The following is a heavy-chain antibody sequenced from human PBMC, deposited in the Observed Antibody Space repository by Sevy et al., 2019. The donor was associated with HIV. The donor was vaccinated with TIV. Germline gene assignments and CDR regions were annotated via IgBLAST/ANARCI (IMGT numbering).Heavy chain of an antibody. CDR3: AKVGYCSSSSCYSIYYGMDV. Sequence: GGSLRLSCAASGFTFRKYAMNWVRQAPGKGLEWVSGISGSGGSTYYADSVKGRFTISRDNSKNTLYLQMNSLRAEDTAVYYWAKVGYCSSSSCYSIYYGMDVWGQGTTVTVSS. D-gene: IGHD2-2*02. J-gene: IGHJ6*02. V-gene: IGHV3-23*01. CDR2: ISGSGGST. CDR1: GFTFRKYA.